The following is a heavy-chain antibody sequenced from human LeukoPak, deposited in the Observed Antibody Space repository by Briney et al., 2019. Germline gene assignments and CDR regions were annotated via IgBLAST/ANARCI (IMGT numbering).Heavy chain of an antibody. D-gene: IGHD5-18*01. CDR3: ARDGGGYSYGYGRELHYYYYMDV. Sequence: SVKVSCKASGGTFSSYAISWVRQASGQGLEWMGGIIPIFGTANYAQKFQGRVTITADKSTSTAYMELSSLRSEDTAVYYCARDGGGYSYGYGRELHYYYYMDVWGKGTTVTVSS. CDR1: GGTFSSYA. CDR2: IIPIFGTA. V-gene: IGHV1-69*06. J-gene: IGHJ6*03.